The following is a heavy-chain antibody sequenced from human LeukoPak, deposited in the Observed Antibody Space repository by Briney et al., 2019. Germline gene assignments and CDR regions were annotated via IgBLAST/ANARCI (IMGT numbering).Heavy chain of an antibody. V-gene: IGHV3-48*03. Sequence: GGSLRLSCAASGFTFNSYEMNWVRQAPGKGLEWVSYISVSSGNTNYADSVKGRFTISRDNAKNLLYLQMSSLRAEDTAVYYCARGAPGSDYWGQGTLVTVSS. D-gene: IGHD1-14*01. CDR3: ARGAPGSDY. J-gene: IGHJ4*02. CDR1: GFTFNSYE. CDR2: ISVSSGNT.